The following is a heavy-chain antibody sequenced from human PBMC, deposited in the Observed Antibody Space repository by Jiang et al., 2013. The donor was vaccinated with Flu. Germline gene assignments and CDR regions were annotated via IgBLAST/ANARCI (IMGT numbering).Heavy chain of an antibody. Sequence: LLKPSETLSLTCTVSGGSISSSSYYWGWIRQPPGKGLEWIGSIYYSGSTYYNPSLKSRVTISVDTSKNQFSLKLSSVTAADTAVYYCATNLRIAVAGTFDYWGQGTLVTVSS. J-gene: IGHJ4*02. D-gene: IGHD6-19*01. V-gene: IGHV4-39*01. CDR3: ATNLRIAVAGTFDY. CDR1: GGSISSSSYY. CDR2: IYYSGST.